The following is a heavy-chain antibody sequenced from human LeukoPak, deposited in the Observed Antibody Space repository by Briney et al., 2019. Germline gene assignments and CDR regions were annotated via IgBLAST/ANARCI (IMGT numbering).Heavy chain of an antibody. J-gene: IGHJ4*02. Sequence: ASVKVSCKASGYTFTSYYMHWVRQAPGQGLEWMGWINPNSGGTNYAQKFQGRVTMTRDTSISTAYMELSRLRSDDTAVYYCARARVSTIYRRPLIIDYWGQGTLVTVSS. CDR3: ARARVSTIYRRPLIIDY. CDR1: GYTFTSYY. CDR2: INPNSGGT. V-gene: IGHV1-2*02. D-gene: IGHD5/OR15-5a*01.